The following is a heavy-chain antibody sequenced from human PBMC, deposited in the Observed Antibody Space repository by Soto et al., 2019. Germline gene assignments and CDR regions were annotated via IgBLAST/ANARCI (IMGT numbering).Heavy chain of an antibody. CDR3: ARENYYALDY. Sequence: SETLSLTCTVSSGSISSYNWNWVRQPPGKGLEWIGFINYSGSTHYNPSLKSRVTISLDTSKHQFSLKLNSVTAADTAVYYCARENYYALDYWGPGTLVTVSS. J-gene: IGHJ4*02. CDR2: INYSGST. V-gene: IGHV4-59*01. CDR1: SGSISSYN. D-gene: IGHD3-10*01.